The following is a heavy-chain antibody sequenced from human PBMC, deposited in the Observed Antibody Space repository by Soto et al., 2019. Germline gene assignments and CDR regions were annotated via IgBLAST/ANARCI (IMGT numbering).Heavy chain of an antibody. Sequence: EVQLVESGGGLVQPVGSLRLSCAASGFPFSSDWMSWVLQAPGKGLEWVANIKQDGSDKYYVDYVKGRFTISRDNAKNSLYLQMNSLRAEDTAVYYCARNLGYSSGWFYQHWCQGTLVTVSS. CDR1: GFPFSSDW. CDR2: IKQDGSDK. V-gene: IGHV3-7*01. J-gene: IGHJ1*01. CDR3: ARNLGYSSGWFYQH. D-gene: IGHD6-19*01.